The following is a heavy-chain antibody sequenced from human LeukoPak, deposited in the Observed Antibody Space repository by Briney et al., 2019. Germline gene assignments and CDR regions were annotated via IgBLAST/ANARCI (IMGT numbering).Heavy chain of an antibody. Sequence: GGSLRLSCAASGFTFSSYAMSWVRQAPGKGLEWVSAISGSGGSTYYADSVKGRFTVSRDNSKNTLYLQMNSLRAEDTAVYYCAKLGSNRYYYCMDVWGKGTTVTVSS. CDR2: ISGSGGST. CDR3: AKLGSNRYYYCMDV. V-gene: IGHV3-23*01. CDR1: GFTFSSYA. D-gene: IGHD2/OR15-2a*01. J-gene: IGHJ6*03.